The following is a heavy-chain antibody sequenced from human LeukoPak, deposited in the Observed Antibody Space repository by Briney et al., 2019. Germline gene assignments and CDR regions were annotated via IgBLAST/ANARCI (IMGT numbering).Heavy chain of an antibody. J-gene: IGHJ4*02. CDR2: IWYDGSNK. D-gene: IGHD2-21*01. CDR1: GFTFSSYG. Sequence: PGRSLRLSCAASGFTFSSYGMHWVRQAPGKGLEWVAVIWYDGSNKYYADSVKGRFTISRDNSKNTLYLQMNSLRAEDTAVYYCAKELTAIPPSYWGQGTLVTVSS. V-gene: IGHV3-33*06. CDR3: AKELTAIPPSY.